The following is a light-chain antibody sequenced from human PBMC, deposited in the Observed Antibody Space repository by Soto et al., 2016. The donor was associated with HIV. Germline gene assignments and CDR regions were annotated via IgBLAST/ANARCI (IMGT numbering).Light chain of an antibody. Sequence: SYELTQPPSVSVAPGNTARITCGGDNIGSKGVHWCQQRPGQAPVLVVYDDSDRPSGIPERFSGSNSGNTATLTINRVEAGDEADYYCQVWDSSSDHVVFGGGTKLTVL. V-gene: IGLV3-21*03. J-gene: IGLJ2*01. CDR2: DDS. CDR3: QVWDSSSDHVV. CDR1: NIGSKG.